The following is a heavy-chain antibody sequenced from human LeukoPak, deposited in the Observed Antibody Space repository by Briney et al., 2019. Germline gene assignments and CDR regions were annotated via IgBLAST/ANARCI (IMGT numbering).Heavy chain of an antibody. V-gene: IGHV1-18*01. J-gene: IGHJ5*02. Sequence: GASVKVSCKASGYTFTMYGISWVRQAPGQGLEWMGWISGFNAYTHYAQKLQGRVTMTTDTSTSTAYMEVRGLRSDDTAVYYCARDHWSHYYGSGGENYFDPWAREPWSPSPQ. D-gene: IGHD3-10*01. CDR3: ARDHWSHYYGSGGENYFDP. CDR1: GYTFTMYG. CDR2: ISGFNAYT.